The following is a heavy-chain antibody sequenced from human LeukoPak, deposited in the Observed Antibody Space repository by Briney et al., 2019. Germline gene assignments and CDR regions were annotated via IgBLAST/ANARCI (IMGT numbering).Heavy chain of an antibody. CDR3: TRGAPGIAARADY. J-gene: IGHJ4*02. CDR2: FYTSGGT. D-gene: IGHD6-13*01. CDR1: GGSISNYY. Sequence: SETLSLTCSVSGGSISNYYWSWIRQPAGKGLEWIGRFYTSGGTRYNPSLESRVAMSVDASQNQFFLKLTSVTAADKAVYYCTRGAPGIAARADYWGQGTLVTVSS. V-gene: IGHV4-4*07.